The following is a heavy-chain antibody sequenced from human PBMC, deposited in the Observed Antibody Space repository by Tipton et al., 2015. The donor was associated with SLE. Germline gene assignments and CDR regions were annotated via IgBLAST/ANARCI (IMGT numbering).Heavy chain of an antibody. CDR2: INHRGST. V-gene: IGHV4-34*01. Sequence: LTCAVYGGSFSGYYWSWIRQPPGKGLEWIGEINHRGSTNYNPSLKSRVTISVDTSKNQFSLKLSSVTAADTAVYYCARVIATEDYWGQGTLVTVSS. CDR1: GGSFSGYY. J-gene: IGHJ4*02. CDR3: ARVIATEDY. D-gene: IGHD3-16*02.